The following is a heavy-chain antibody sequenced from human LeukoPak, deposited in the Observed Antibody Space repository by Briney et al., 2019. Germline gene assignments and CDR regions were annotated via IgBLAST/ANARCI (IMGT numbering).Heavy chain of an antibody. CDR1: GYTFTSYY. J-gene: IGHJ6*02. D-gene: IGHD3-9*01. V-gene: IGHV1-46*01. CDR2: INPSGGST. Sequence: ASVKVSCKASGYTFTSYYMHWVRQAPGQGLEWMGIINPSGGSTSYAQKFQGRVTMTRDTSTSTVYMELSSLRSEDTAVYYCARVGINYDILTGYLNYYGMDVWGQGTTVTVSS. CDR3: ARVGINYDILTGYLNYYGMDV.